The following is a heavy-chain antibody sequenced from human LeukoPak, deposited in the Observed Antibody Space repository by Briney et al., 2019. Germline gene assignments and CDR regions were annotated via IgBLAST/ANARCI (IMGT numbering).Heavy chain of an antibody. D-gene: IGHD5-12*01. CDR3: ATEAGGYDFGRFDY. CDR2: IYYSGST. J-gene: IGHJ4*02. Sequence: SETLSLTCSVSGGSISSYYWSWIRQPPGKGLEWIGYIYYSGSTNYSPSLKSRVTISVDTSKNQFSLKLSSVTAADTAVYYCATEAGGYDFGRFDYWGQGTLVTVSS. CDR1: GGSISSYY. V-gene: IGHV4-59*01.